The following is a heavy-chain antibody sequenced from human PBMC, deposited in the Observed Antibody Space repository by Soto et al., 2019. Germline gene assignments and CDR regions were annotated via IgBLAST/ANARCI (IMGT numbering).Heavy chain of an antibody. CDR3: AKNPAGGGCYGSGSSPGYYYHYGMDV. CDR1: GFTFDDYA. Sequence: GGSLRLSCAASGFTFDDYAMHWVRQAPGKGLEWVSGISWNSGSIGYADSVKGRFTISRDNAKNSLYLQMNSLRAEDTALYYCAKNPAGGGCYGSGSSPGYYYHYGMDVWGQGTTVTVSS. V-gene: IGHV3-9*01. D-gene: IGHD3-10*01. CDR2: ISWNSGSI. J-gene: IGHJ6*02.